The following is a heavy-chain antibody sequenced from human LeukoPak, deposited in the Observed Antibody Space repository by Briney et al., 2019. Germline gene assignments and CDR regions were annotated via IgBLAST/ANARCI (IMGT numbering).Heavy chain of an antibody. CDR3: AREGRRGPVVGSSENFDY. V-gene: IGHV4-61*02. Sequence: PSQTLSLTCTVSGGSISSGSYYWSWIRQPAGEGLEWIGRIYTSGSTNYNPSLKSRVTMSVDTSKNQFSLKLSSVTAADTAVYYCAREGRRGPVVGSSENFDYWGQGTLVTVSS. J-gene: IGHJ4*02. D-gene: IGHD6-13*01. CDR1: GGSISSGSYY. CDR2: IYTSGST.